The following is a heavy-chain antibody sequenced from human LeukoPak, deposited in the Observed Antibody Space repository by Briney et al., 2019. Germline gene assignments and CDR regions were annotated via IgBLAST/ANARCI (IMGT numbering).Heavy chain of an antibody. CDR1: EFSFSTYW. CDR2: IKQDGSEE. Sequence: GGSLRLFCAASEFSFSTYWMSWVRHAPGKGLEWVANIKQDGSEEYYVDSVKGRFTISRDNAKNSVYLQMNSLRAEDTAIYYCAREVKSYSGTYFPYCFMDVWGKGTTVTISS. D-gene: IGHD1-26*01. CDR3: AREVKSYSGTYFPYCFMDV. J-gene: IGHJ6*03. V-gene: IGHV3-7*01.